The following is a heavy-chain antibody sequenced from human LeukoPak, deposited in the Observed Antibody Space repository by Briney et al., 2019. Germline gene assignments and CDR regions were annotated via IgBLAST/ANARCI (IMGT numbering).Heavy chain of an antibody. CDR1: GFTFSAYS. Sequence: GGSLRLSCAASGFTFSAYSMNWVRQAPGKGLEWVSYISASSATICYADSVKGRFTISRDNAKNSLDLQMNSLSDEDAAVYYCARDGGQTPSLFDYWGQGTLVTVSS. J-gene: IGHJ4*02. D-gene: IGHD3-16*01. CDR3: ARDGGQTPSLFDY. CDR2: ISASSATI. V-gene: IGHV3-48*02.